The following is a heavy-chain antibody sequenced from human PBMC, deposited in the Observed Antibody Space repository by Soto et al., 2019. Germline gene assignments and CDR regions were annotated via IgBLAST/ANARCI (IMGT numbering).Heavy chain of an antibody. D-gene: IGHD3-10*01. J-gene: IGHJ3*02. V-gene: IGHV2-5*01. CDR1: GFSLSTSGVG. Sequence: SGPTLVNPTQTLTLTCTISGFSLSTSGVGVGWIRQPPGKALEWLALIYWNDDKRYSPSLKSRLTITKGTSKNQVVLTMTNMDPVDTATYYCAHRRFGELFPPDAFDICSQRTMLTFSS. CDR3: AHRRFGELFPPDAFDI. CDR2: IYWNDDK.